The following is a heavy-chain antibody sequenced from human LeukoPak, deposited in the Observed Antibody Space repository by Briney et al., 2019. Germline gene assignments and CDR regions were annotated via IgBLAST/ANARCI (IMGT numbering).Heavy chain of an antibody. J-gene: IGHJ4*02. CDR2: ISGSGGNT. CDR1: GFTFKNFA. V-gene: IGHV3-23*01. D-gene: IGHD4-17*01. CDR3: AKRATVTTSAG. Sequence: GGSLRLSCAASGFTFKNFAMTWVRQAPGKGLQWVSSISGSGGNTFYAYSVQGRFTISRDNSKNTLFLLMNSLRAEDTAVYYCAKRATVTTSAGWGQGTLVTVSS.